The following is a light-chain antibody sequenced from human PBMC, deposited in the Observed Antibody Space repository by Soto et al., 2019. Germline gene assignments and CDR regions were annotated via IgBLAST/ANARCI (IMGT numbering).Light chain of an antibody. V-gene: IGKV3-11*01. J-gene: IGKJ4*01. Sequence: EIVLTQSPATLSLSPGERATLFCRASQSLSSFLAWFQQKPGQAPRLLIYDTSNRATGIPARFSASGSGTDFTLTISSLEPEDFAVYFCQQRANWPLTFGGGTNVEIK. CDR1: QSLSSF. CDR2: DTS. CDR3: QQRANWPLT.